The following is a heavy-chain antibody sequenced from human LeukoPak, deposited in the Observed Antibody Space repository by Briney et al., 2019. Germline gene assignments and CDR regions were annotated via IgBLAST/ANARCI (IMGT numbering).Heavy chain of an antibody. CDR1: GGTFSSYA. CDR2: IIPILGIA. CDR3: ARDQARVYYGSGSYQGNAFGI. Sequence: ASVKVSCKASGGTFSSYAISWVRQAPGQGLEWMGRIIPILGIANYAQKFQGRVTITADKSTSTAYMELSSLRSEDTAVYYCARDQARVYYGSGSYQGNAFGIWGQGTMVTVSS. D-gene: IGHD3-10*01. V-gene: IGHV1-69*04. J-gene: IGHJ3*02.